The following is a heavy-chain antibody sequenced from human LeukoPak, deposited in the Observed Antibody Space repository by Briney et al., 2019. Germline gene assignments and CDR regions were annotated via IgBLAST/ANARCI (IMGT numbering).Heavy chain of an antibody. J-gene: IGHJ4*02. CDR3: ARDPRGRGYSYGPFDY. V-gene: IGHV1-69*13. CDR1: GGTFSSYA. D-gene: IGHD5-18*01. Sequence: SVKVSCKASGGTFSSYAISWVRQAPGQGLEWMGGIIPILGTANYAQKLQGRVTITADESTSTAYMELSSLRSEDTAVYYCARDPRGRGYSYGPFDYWGQGTLVTVSS. CDR2: IIPILGTA.